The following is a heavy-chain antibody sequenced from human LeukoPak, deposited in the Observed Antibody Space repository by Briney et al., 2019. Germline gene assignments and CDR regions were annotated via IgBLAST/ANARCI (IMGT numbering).Heavy chain of an antibody. CDR3: ARDRQEGQLGYYGMDV. J-gene: IGHJ6*02. Sequence: GGSLRLSCAASGFTFSSNWMHWVRQAPGKGLVWVSRINEDGSTTNYADSVKGRSTIFRDNAKNTLYLQMNSLRAEDTAVYYCARDRQEGQLGYYGMDVWGQGTTVTVSS. V-gene: IGHV3-74*01. CDR2: INEDGSTT. CDR1: GFTFSSNW. D-gene: IGHD6-6*01.